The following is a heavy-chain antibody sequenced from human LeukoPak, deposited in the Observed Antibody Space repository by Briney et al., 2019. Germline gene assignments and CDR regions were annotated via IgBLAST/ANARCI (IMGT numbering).Heavy chain of an antibody. J-gene: IGHJ4*02. CDR2: IYYSGST. V-gene: IGHV4-59*12. Sequence: SETLSLTCTVSGGSISSYYWSWIRQPPGKGLEWIGYIYYSGSTNYNPSLKSRVTISVDTSKNQFSLKLSSVTAADTAVYYCASSFITTSDPLPFDYWGQGTLVTVSS. D-gene: IGHD3-22*01. CDR3: ASSFITTSDPLPFDY. CDR1: GGSISSYY.